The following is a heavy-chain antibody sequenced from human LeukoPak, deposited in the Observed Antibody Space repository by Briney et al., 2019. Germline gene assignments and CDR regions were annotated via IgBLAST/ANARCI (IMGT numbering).Heavy chain of an antibody. J-gene: IGHJ5*02. V-gene: IGHV3-33*01. D-gene: IGHD3-16*01. CDR1: GFTFSSYG. Sequence: GGSLRLSCAASGFTFSSYGMHWVRQAPGKGLEWVAVIWYDGSNKYYADSVKGRFTISRDNSKNTLYLQMNSLRAEDTAVYYCARAQKGAYWLDPWGQGTLVTVSS. CDR2: IWYDGSNK. CDR3: ARAQKGAYWLDP.